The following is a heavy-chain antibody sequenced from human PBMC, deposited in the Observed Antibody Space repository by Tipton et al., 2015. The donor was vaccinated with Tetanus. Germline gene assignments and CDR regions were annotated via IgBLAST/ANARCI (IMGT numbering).Heavy chain of an antibody. Sequence: LRLSCTVSDGPVSSGGHYWGWVRQLPGKGLEWIGCIYYSGTTYYNPSLRGRLSISVDTSKDQFSLSLASVTAADTAIYYCARAELRRGFSGYLYYDLWGRGILVTVSS. D-gene: IGHD5-12*01. J-gene: IGHJ2*01. CDR2: IYYSGTT. CDR1: DGPVSSGGHY. CDR3: ARAELRRGFSGYLYYDL. V-gene: IGHV4-31*02.